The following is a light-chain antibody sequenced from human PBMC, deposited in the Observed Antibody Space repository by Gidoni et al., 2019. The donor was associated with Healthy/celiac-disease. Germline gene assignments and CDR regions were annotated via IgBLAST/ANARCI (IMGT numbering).Light chain of an antibody. Sequence: SYDLTQPPSVFVSPGQTASITCSGDKLGDKFACWYQQKPGQSPVLVIYQDTKRPSGIPERFSGSNSGNTATLTISGTQAMDEADYYCQAWDTSTGDVVFGGGTKLTVL. CDR1: KLGDKF. CDR3: QAWDTSTGDVV. CDR2: QDT. V-gene: IGLV3-1*01. J-gene: IGLJ2*01.